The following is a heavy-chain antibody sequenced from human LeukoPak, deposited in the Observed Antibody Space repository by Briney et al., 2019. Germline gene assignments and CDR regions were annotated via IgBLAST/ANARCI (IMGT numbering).Heavy chain of an antibody. V-gene: IGHV1-18*04. Sequence: GASVKVSCKASGYTFTSYGISWVRQAPGQGLEWMGWIGAYNGNTNYAQKLQGRVTMTTDTSTSTAYMELRGLRSDDTAVYYCARDATYGPTFDYWGQGTLVTVSS. CDR3: ARDATYGPTFDY. CDR2: IGAYNGNT. J-gene: IGHJ4*02. D-gene: IGHD3-10*01. CDR1: GYTFTSYG.